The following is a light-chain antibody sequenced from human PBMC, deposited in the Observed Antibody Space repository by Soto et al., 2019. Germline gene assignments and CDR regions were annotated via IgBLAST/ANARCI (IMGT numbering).Light chain of an antibody. V-gene: IGKV1-39*01. CDR3: QQIYSAPLT. J-gene: IGKJ4*01. CDR2: AGS. Sequence: DIQMTQSPSSLSAGVGDRVTITCRASRDIDNFLAWYQHTPRKAPKLLIYAGSTLQSGVPSRFSGSGSGTEFTLTLSSLQPEDCATYYCQQIYSAPLTFGGGTTVESK. CDR1: RDIDNF.